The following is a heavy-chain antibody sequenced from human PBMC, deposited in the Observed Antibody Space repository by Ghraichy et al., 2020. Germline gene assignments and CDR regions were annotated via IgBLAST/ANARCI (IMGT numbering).Heavy chain of an antibody. CDR3: ARGINYFDP. CDR1: GYTFINYG. CDR2: ITTKSGNT. J-gene: IGHJ5*02. D-gene: IGHD5-24*01. Sequence: SVKVSCKASGYTFINYGISWVQQAPGQGLEWLGWITTKSGNTQYGWKFQDRVTMTADTSTSTAYMELRSLRSDDTAVYYCARGINYFDPWGQGTLVTVSS. V-gene: IGHV1-18*01.